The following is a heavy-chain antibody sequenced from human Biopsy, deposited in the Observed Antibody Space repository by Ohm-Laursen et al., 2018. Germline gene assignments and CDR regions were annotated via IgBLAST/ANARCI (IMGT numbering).Heavy chain of an antibody. D-gene: IGHD1-26*01. Sequence: PSETLSLTCTVSGGSISSYYWSWIRQPPGKGLEWIGYIYYTGSTNYNPPLKSRITISVDTSMNHLSLRLTFVTAADTAVYYCARHAPSYSGSYWRYFDLWGRGTLVTVSS. CDR2: IYYTGST. J-gene: IGHJ2*01. CDR1: GGSISSYY. V-gene: IGHV4-59*08. CDR3: ARHAPSYSGSYWRYFDL.